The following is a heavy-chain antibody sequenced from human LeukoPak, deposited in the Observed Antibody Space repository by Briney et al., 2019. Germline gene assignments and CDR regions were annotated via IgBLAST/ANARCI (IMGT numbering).Heavy chain of an antibody. D-gene: IGHD3-22*01. V-gene: IGHV3-23*01. CDR2: ISGSGGST. J-gene: IGHJ4*02. Sequence: GGSLRLSCAASGFTFSNYGMSWVRQAPGKGLEWVSAISGSGGSTYYADSVKGRFTISRDNAKNSLYLQMNSLRVEDTAVYYCTRGAERSGYDYWGQGTLVTVSS. CDR3: TRGAERSGYDY. CDR1: GFTFSNYG.